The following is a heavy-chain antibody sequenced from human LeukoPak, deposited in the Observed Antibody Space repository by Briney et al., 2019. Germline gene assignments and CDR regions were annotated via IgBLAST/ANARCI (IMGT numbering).Heavy chain of an antibody. D-gene: IGHD6-19*01. CDR1: GGSFSGYY. CDR3: ARSRIAVASLVGP. V-gene: IGHV4-34*01. J-gene: IGHJ5*02. Sequence: SETLSLTCAVYGGSFSGYYWSWIRQPPGKGLEWIGEINHSGSTNYNPSLKSRVTISVDTSKNQFSLKLSSVTAADTAVYCCARSRIAVASLVGPWGQGTLVTVSS. CDR2: INHSGST.